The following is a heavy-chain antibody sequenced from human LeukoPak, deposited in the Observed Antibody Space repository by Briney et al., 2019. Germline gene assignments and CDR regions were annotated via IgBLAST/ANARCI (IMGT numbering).Heavy chain of an antibody. CDR2: INPNSGGT. CDR1: GYTFTGYY. V-gene: IGHV1-2*02. CDR3: ARDSATVTTSGAFDI. D-gene: IGHD4-17*01. Sequence: ASVKVSCKASGYTFTGYYMHWVRQAPGQGLEWMGWINPNSGGTNYAQKFQGRDTMTRDTSISTAYMELSRLRSDDTAVYYCARDSATVTTSGAFDIWGQGTMVTVSS. J-gene: IGHJ3*02.